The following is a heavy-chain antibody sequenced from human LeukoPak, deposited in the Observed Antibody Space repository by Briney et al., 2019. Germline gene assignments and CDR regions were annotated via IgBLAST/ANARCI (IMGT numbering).Heavy chain of an antibody. J-gene: IGHJ4*02. CDR3: ARDCDYYDSSGYSTPFDY. D-gene: IGHD3-22*01. Sequence: SEALSLTCTVSGGSISSYYWSWIRQPPGKGLEWFGYIYYSGSTNYNPSLKSQVTISVDTTKNQFSLKLSSVTAADTAVYYCARDCDYYDSSGYSTPFDYWGQGTLVTVSS. CDR2: IYYSGST. V-gene: IGHV4-59*12. CDR1: GGSISSYY.